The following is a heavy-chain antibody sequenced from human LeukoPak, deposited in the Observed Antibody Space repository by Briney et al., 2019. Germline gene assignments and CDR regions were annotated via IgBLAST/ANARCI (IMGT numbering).Heavy chain of an antibody. CDR1: GGSISSSSYY. CDR3: AREGQQLVPPFDY. Sequence: SETLSLTCTVSGGSISSSSYYWSWIRQPAGKGLEWIGRIYTSGSTNYNPSLESRVTISVDTSKNQFSLRLTSLTAADTAVYYCAREGQQLVPPFDYWGQGNLVTVSS. J-gene: IGHJ4*02. CDR2: IYTSGST. V-gene: IGHV4-61*02. D-gene: IGHD6-6*01.